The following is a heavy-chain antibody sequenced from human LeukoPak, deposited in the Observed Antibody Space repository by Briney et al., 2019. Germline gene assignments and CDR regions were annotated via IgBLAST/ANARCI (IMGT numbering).Heavy chain of an antibody. CDR1: GYSFTNYW. CDR2: IYPGDSDT. V-gene: IGHV5-51*01. CDR3: ARLGIVGATRNYFDY. Sequence: GESLKISCKGSGYSFTNYWIGWVRQMPGKGLECMGIIYPGDSDTRYSPSFQGQVTISADKSTSTAYLQWSSLKASDTAMYYCARLGIVGATRNYFDYWGQGTLVTVSS. D-gene: IGHD1-26*01. J-gene: IGHJ4*02.